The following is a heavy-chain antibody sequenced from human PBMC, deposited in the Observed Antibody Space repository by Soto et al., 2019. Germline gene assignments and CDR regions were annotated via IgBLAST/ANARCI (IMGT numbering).Heavy chain of an antibody. D-gene: IGHD1-26*01. CDR1: GFTFSTYA. Sequence: GGSLRLSCAASGFTFSTYAMSWVRQAPGKGLEWVSAISGSGSNTYYADSVKGRFTISRDDSKSTLYLQMNSLRAEDTAVYYCARDPSHSYYTLFYYFDYWGQGTQVTVSS. CDR2: ISGSGSNT. V-gene: IGHV3-23*01. CDR3: ARDPSHSYYTLFYYFDY. J-gene: IGHJ4*02.